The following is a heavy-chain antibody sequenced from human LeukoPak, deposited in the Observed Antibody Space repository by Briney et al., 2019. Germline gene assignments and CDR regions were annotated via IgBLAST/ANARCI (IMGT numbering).Heavy chain of an antibody. CDR2: IYYSGST. CDR1: GGSISSGDYY. V-gene: IGHV4-30-4*01. J-gene: IGHJ5*02. CDR3: ARGLLDSSWFDP. Sequence: SETLFLTCTVSGGSISSGDYYWRWIRQPPGKGLEWIGYIYYSGSTYYNPSLKSRVTISVDTSKNQFSLKLSSVTAADTAVYYCARGLLDSSWFDPWGQGTLVTVSS. D-gene: IGHD2-2*03.